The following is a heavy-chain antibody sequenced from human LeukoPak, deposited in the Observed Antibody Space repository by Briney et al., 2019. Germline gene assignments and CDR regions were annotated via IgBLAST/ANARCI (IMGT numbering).Heavy chain of an antibody. V-gene: IGHV3-23*01. CDR1: GLTFSSYA. CDR2: ISPGGVGT. J-gene: IGHJ4*02. D-gene: IGHD3-3*01. Sequence: GGSLRLSCAASGLTFSSYAMSWVRQAPGKGLEWVSGISPGGVGTYYADSVKGRFTVSRDNSKNTLYLQMNSLRAEDTAVYYCAKDRRTTLYGEFDYWGQGALVTVSS. CDR3: AKDRRTTLYGEFDY.